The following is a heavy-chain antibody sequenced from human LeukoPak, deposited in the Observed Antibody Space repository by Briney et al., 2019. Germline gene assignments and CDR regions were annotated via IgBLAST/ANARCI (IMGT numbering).Heavy chain of an antibody. CDR3: ARESPWVATIFGVAEPDY. Sequence: ASVNVSCKASGCTFTSYYMHWVRQAPGQGLEWMGIINPSGGSTSYAQKFQGRVTMTRDMSTSTVYMELSSLRSEDTAVYYCARESPWVATIFGVAEPDYWGQGTLVTVSS. J-gene: IGHJ4*02. CDR1: GCTFTSYY. V-gene: IGHV1-46*01. D-gene: IGHD3-3*01. CDR2: INPSGGST.